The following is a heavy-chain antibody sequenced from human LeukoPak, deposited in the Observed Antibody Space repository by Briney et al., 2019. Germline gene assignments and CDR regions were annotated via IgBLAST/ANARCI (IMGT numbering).Heavy chain of an antibody. CDR2: ISPGDSDT. CDR1: GYSFTIYW. J-gene: IGHJ5*02. CDR3: ARQPGLYDSSGYYYGREGFFDP. D-gene: IGHD3-22*01. V-gene: IGHV5-51*01. Sequence: GESLKISCKGSGYSFTIYWIGWVRQMPGKGLEWMGIISPGDSDTRYSPSFQGQVTISADKSISTAYLQWSSLKASDTAMYYCARQPGLYDSSGYYYGREGFFDPWGQGTLVTVSS.